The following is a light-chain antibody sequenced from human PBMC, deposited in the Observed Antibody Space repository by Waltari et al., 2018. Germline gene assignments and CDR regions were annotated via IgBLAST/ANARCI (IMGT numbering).Light chain of an antibody. CDR1: QGIRSS. Sequence: DIQMTQSPSYVSANVGDRVTITCRASQGIRSSLAWYQQTPGKPPKRLIFAASGLQSGVPSRFSGSESGSEFTLTISSLLPEDSATYYCQQAVSFPWTFGQGTKVEIK. CDR3: QQAVSFPWT. J-gene: IGKJ1*01. CDR2: AAS. V-gene: IGKV1D-12*01.